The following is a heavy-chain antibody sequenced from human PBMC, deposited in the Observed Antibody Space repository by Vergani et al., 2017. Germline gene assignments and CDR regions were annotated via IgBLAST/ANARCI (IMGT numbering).Heavy chain of an antibody. CDR2: IIPIFGTT. Sequence: QGQLAQSGAEVKKPGSSVKVSCKASGGTFSSNSISWVRQAPGQGLEWMVRIIPIFGTTSYAQKFQGRVTILADESTSTAYMELSSLRSEDTSVYYCSRSSCYYSYYFDVWGQGTMVTVSS. D-gene: IGHD3-22*01. V-gene: IGHV1-69*13. J-gene: IGHJ4*02. CDR1: GGTFSSNS. CDR3: SRSSCYYSYYFDV.